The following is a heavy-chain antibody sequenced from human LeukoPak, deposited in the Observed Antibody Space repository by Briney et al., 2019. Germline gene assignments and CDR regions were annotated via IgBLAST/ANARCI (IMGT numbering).Heavy chain of an antibody. V-gene: IGHV3-23*01. CDR2: IAPSGVTT. D-gene: IGHD4-17*01. CDR1: GFTFSNAW. Sequence: GGSLRLSCVASGFTFSNAWMNWVRQAPGKGLEWVSAIAPSGVTTYYADSVKGRFTISRDNSKSTLYLQMNSLRAEDTAVYYCAKHYGDYRSFDYWGQGTLVTVSS. J-gene: IGHJ4*02. CDR3: AKHYGDYRSFDY.